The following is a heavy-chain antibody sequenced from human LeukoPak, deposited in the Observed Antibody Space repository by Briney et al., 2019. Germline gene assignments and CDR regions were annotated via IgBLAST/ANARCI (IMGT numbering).Heavy chain of an antibody. Sequence: GGSLRLSCAASGFTFSSSTMSWFRLPPGKGLEWVSSISGNSDNIHYADSVKGRFTISRDNAKNSLYLQMNSLTAEDTAVYYCARIPNNAGFPNWFDPWGQGTLVTVSS. V-gene: IGHV3-21*01. CDR3: ARIPNNAGFPNWFDP. CDR2: ISGNSDNI. CDR1: GFTFSSST. J-gene: IGHJ5*02. D-gene: IGHD1-14*01.